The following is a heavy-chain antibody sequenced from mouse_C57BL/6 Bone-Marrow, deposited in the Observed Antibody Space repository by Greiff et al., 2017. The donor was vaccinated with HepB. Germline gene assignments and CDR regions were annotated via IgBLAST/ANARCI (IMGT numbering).Heavy chain of an antibody. J-gene: IGHJ2*01. D-gene: IGHD1-1*01. CDR2: ISDGGSYT. CDR3: ARDNRATVDY. CDR1: GFTFSSYA. Sequence: EVKVEESGGGLVKPGGSLKLSCAASGFTFSSYAMSWVRQTPEKRLEWVATISDGGSYTYYPDNVKGRFTISRDNAKNNLYLQMSHLKSEDTAMYYCARDNRATVDYWGQGTTLTVSS. V-gene: IGHV5-4*01.